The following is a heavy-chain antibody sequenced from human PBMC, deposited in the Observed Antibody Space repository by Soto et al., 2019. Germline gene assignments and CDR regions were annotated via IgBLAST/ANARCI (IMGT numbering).Heavy chain of an antibody. J-gene: IGHJ6*02. D-gene: IGHD3-9*01. Sequence: EVQLVESGGGLVQPGGSLRLSCAASGFTVSSNYMSWVRQAPGKGLEWVSVIYSGGSTYYADSVKGRFTISRDNSNNTLYLQMNSRRAEDTAVYYCARDRLNYDILTGGTWGSMDVWGQGTTVTVSS. CDR2: IYSGGST. CDR3: ARDRLNYDILTGGTWGSMDV. V-gene: IGHV3-66*01. CDR1: GFTVSSNY.